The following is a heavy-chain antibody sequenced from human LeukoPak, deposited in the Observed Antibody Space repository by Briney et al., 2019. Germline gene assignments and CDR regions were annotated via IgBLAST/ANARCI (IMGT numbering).Heavy chain of an antibody. V-gene: IGHV4-34*01. Sequence: SETLSLTCAVYGGSFSGYYWSWIRQPPGKGLEWIGEINHSGSTNYNPSLKSRVTISVDTSKNQFSLKLSSVTAADTAVYYCARRTRYYDFWSGYRNWFDPWGQGTRDRVS. D-gene: IGHD3-3*01. J-gene: IGHJ5*02. CDR1: GGSFSGYY. CDR2: INHSGST. CDR3: ARRTRYYDFWSGYRNWFDP.